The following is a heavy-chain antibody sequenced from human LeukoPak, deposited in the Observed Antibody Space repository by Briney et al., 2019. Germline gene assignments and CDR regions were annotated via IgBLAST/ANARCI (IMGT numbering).Heavy chain of an antibody. J-gene: IGHJ6*03. CDR3: ARSSKVDLPPPYYYYYYYMDV. D-gene: IGHD2-15*01. Sequence: SETLSLTCTVSGVSLSSSYWTWIRQPPGKGLEWIGYIYYSGSTNYNPSLKSRVTISVDTSKNQFSLKLSSVTAADTAVYYCARSSKVDLPPPYYYYYYYMDVWGKGTTVTVSS. CDR1: GVSLSSSY. CDR2: IYYSGST. V-gene: IGHV4-59*01.